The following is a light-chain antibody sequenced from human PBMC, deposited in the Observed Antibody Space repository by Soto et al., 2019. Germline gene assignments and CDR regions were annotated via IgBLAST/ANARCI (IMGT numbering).Light chain of an antibody. CDR3: QQYDNLPLT. V-gene: IGKV1-33*01. CDR1: QDISNY. J-gene: IGKJ4*01. Sequence: DLQMTQSPSSLSASVGDRVTITCQASQDISNYLNWYQQKPGKAPKLLIYDASNLETEVPSRFSGSGSGTDFTFSISSLQPEDIATYYFQQYDNLPLTFGGGTKVEIK. CDR2: DAS.